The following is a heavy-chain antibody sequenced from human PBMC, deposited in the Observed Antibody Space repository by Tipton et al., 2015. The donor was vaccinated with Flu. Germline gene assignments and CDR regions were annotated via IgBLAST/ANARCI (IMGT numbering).Heavy chain of an antibody. V-gene: IGHV3-7*01. J-gene: IGHJ4*02. CDR1: GFTFSNAW. CDR3: TRALDY. CDR2: IKQDGSEK. Sequence: GSLRLSCAASGFTFSNAWMSWVRQAPGKGLEWVANIKQDGSEKYYVDSVKGRFTISRDNAKNSLYLQMNSLRAEDTAVYYCTRALDYWGQGTPVTVSS.